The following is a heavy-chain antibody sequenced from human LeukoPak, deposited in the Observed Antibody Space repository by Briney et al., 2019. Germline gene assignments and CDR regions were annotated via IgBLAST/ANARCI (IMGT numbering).Heavy chain of an antibody. V-gene: IGHV1-69*04. CDR2: IIPILGIA. J-gene: IGHJ4*02. CDR1: GGTFSSYA. CDR3: ASDVEYCSSTSCYYY. D-gene: IGHD2-2*01. Sequence: SVKVSCKASGGTFSSYAISWVRQAPGQGLEWMGRIIPILGIANYAQKFQGRVTITADKSTSTAYMELSSLRSGDTAVYYCASDVEYCSSTSCYYYWGQGTLVTVSS.